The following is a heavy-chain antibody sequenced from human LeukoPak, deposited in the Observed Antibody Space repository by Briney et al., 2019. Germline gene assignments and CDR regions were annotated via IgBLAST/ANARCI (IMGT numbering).Heavy chain of an antibody. V-gene: IGHV4-59*01. J-gene: IGHJ6*03. CDR1: GGSISSYY. CDR2: IYYSGST. CDR3: ARVIVVVVAATRYYYYYYMDV. D-gene: IGHD2-15*01. Sequence: PSETLSLTCTVSGGSISSYYWSWIRQPPGKGLEWIGYIYYSGSTNYNPSLKSRVTISVDTSKNQFSLKLSSVTAADTAVYYCARVIVVVVAATRYYYYYYMDVWGKGTTVTVSS.